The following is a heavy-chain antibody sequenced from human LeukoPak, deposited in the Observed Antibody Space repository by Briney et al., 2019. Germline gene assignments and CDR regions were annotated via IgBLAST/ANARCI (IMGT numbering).Heavy chain of an antibody. CDR1: GGSISSSNW. Sequence: PSETLSLTCAVSGGSISSSNWWSWVRQPPGKGLEWIGEIYHSGSTNYNPSLKSRVTISVDKSKNQFSLKLSSVTAADTAVYYCASYAPTYYYGSGSRAFDYWGQGTLVTVSS. D-gene: IGHD3-10*01. V-gene: IGHV4-4*02. CDR3: ASYAPTYYYGSGSRAFDY. CDR2: IYHSGST. J-gene: IGHJ4*02.